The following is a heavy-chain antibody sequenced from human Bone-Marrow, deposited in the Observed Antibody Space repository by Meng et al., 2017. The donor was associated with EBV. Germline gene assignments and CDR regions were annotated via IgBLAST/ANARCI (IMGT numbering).Heavy chain of an antibody. V-gene: IGHV3-23*04. Sequence: GQLVESGGGFVPPGGSLSLSCAASGFTFSSYAMSWVRQSPGKGLEWVSAISGSGGNTYYADSVKGRFTISRDNSKNTVYLQMNSLRAEDTAVHYCAKGGWSSWFDPWGQGTLVTVSS. D-gene: IGHD1-26*01. CDR2: ISGSGGNT. CDR1: GFTFSSYA. J-gene: IGHJ5*02. CDR3: AKGGWSSWFDP.